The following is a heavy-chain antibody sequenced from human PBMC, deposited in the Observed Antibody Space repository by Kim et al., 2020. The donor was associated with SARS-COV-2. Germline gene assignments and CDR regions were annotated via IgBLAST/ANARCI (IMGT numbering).Heavy chain of an antibody. CDR1: GFTFSSYA. V-gene: IGHV3-30*04. Sequence: GGSLRLSCAASGFTFSSYAMHWVRQAPGKGLEWVAVISYDGSNKYYADSVKGRFTISRDNSKNTLYLQMNSLRAEDTAVYYCARDQSVATIGDYYYYGMDVWGQGTTVTVSS. CDR3: ARDQSVATIGDYYYYGMDV. J-gene: IGHJ6*02. D-gene: IGHD5-12*01. CDR2: ISYDGSNK.